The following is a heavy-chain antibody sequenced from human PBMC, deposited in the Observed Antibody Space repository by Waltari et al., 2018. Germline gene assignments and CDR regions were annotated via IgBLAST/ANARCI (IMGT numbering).Heavy chain of an antibody. Sequence: QVQLQESGPGLVKPSETLSLTCTVSGGSISSHYWSWIRQPPGKGLEWIGYIYDSGSTNYNPSLKSRVTISVDTSKNQFSLKLSSVTAADMAVDYCARDQVGSLDYWGQGTLVTVSS. V-gene: IGHV4-59*11. CDR1: GGSISSHY. CDR3: ARDQVGSLDY. D-gene: IGHD1-26*01. CDR2: IYDSGST. J-gene: IGHJ4*02.